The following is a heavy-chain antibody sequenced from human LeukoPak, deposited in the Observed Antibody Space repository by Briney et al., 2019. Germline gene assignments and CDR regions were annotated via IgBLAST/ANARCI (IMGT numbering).Heavy chain of an antibody. CDR2: IYYSGST. V-gene: IGHV4-59*01. CDR1: GGSISSYY. Sequence: SETLSLTCTVSGGSISSYYWSWIRQPPGKGLEWIGYIYYSGSTNYNPSLKSRVTISVDTSKNQFSLKLSSVTAADTAVYYCARVSVVVAATIFDYWGQGTLVTVSS. CDR3: ARVSVVVAATIFDY. J-gene: IGHJ4*02. D-gene: IGHD2-15*01.